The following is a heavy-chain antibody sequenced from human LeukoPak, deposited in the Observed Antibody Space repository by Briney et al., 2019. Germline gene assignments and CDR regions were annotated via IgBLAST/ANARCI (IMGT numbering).Heavy chain of an antibody. J-gene: IGHJ6*03. CDR3: ASRAMVRGAHPYYYYYMDV. CDR2: IYYSGST. V-gene: IGHV4-39*07. CDR1: GGSISSRSYY. Sequence: SETLSLTCTVSGGSISSRSYYWGWIRQPPGQGLEWIGIIYYSGSTNYNPSLKSRVTMSVDTSKNQFSLKLSSVTAADTAVYYCASRAMVRGAHPYYYYYMDVWGKGTTVTISS. D-gene: IGHD3-10*01.